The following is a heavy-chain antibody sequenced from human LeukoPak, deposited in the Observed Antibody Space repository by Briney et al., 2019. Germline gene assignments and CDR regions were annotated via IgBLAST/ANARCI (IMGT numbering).Heavy chain of an antibody. CDR1: GGSISSYY. D-gene: IGHD1-14*01. Sequence: SETLSLTCTVSGGSISSYYWSWIRQPPGKGLEWIGYIYYSGSTNYNPSLKSRVTISVDTSKNQFSLKLSSVTAADTAVYFCAVGPNHYYFDDWGQGTLVTVSS. V-gene: IGHV4-59*01. CDR3: AVGPNHYYFDD. J-gene: IGHJ4*02. CDR2: IYYSGST.